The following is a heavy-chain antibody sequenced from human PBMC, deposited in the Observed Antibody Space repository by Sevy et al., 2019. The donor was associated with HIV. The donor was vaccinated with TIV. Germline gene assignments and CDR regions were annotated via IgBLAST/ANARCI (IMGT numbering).Heavy chain of an antibody. Sequence: GKSLKISCKGSGYSFTSHWIGWVRHMTGKGLKWMGIIYPDHSDTRYSPSFQGQVTFSADKSISTAYLQWSSLKASDTTMYYCATSRSGYFDSSGYYIYWGQGTLVTVSS. CDR1: GYSFTSHW. CDR2: IYPDHSDT. CDR3: ATSRSGYFDSSGYYIY. V-gene: IGHV5-51*01. D-gene: IGHD3-22*01. J-gene: IGHJ4*02.